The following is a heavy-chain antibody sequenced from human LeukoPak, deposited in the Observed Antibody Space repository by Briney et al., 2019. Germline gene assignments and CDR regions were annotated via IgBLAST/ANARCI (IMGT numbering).Heavy chain of an antibody. J-gene: IGHJ3*02. CDR3: ARHMVITMVQEVLDAVAT. CDR1: GLTPSIYW. CDR2: INSDGSST. V-gene: IGHV3-74*01. Sequence: GGSLRLSCVPSGLTPSIYWTHWVRQAPGKGLVWVSRINSDGSSTRYADSVKGRFTISRDNAKNTLYLQMNSLRAEDTAVYYCARHMVITMVQEVLDAVATSGQGTMVTVSP. D-gene: IGHD3-10*01.